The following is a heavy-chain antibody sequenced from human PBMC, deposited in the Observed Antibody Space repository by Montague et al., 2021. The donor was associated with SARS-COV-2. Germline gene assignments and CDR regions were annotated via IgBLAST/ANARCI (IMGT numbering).Heavy chain of an antibody. CDR3: ARGVVAAPPVVDY. CDR1: GGSISSAGYS. D-gene: IGHD2-15*01. Sequence: TRSLTCAASGGSISSAGYSWSWIRQPPGKGLEWIGYIYHSGTTXYXXXXKSRVTISVDRSKNQFSLKVNSVTAADTAMYYCARGVVAAPPVVDYWGRGTLVTVSS. J-gene: IGHJ4*02. CDR2: IYHSGTT. V-gene: IGHV4-30-2*01.